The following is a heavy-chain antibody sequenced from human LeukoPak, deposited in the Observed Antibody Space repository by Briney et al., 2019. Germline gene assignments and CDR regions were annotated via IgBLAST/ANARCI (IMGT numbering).Heavy chain of an antibody. V-gene: IGHV3-30*03. CDR3: ARDPSRLGYCSSTSCYPFDY. Sequence: GGSLRLSCAASGFTFSSYGMHWVRQAPGKGLEWVAVISYDGSNKYYADSVKGRFTISRDNSKNTLYLQMNSLRAEDTAVYYCARDPSRLGYCSSTSCYPFDYWGQGTLVTVSS. D-gene: IGHD2-2*01. CDR1: GFTFSSYG. CDR2: ISYDGSNK. J-gene: IGHJ4*02.